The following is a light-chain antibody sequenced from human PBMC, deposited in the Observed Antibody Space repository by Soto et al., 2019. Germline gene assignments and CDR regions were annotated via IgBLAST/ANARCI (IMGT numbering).Light chain of an antibody. Sequence: EIVMTQSPATLSVSPGERATLSCRASQSVSSNLAWYQQKPGQAPRLLIYAASTMATGIPARFSGSGSGTEFTLTISSLQSEDFAVYYCQQYNNWTRTFGQGTKVEIK. CDR3: QQYNNWTRT. CDR1: QSVSSN. J-gene: IGKJ1*01. V-gene: IGKV3-15*01. CDR2: AAS.